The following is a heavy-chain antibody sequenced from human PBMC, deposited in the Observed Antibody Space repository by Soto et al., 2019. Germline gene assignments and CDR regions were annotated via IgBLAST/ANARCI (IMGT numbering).Heavy chain of an antibody. V-gene: IGHV4-59*11. J-gene: IGHJ4*02. CDR3: ARGGAVAAPRRGFDY. CDR2: IYHSGST. CDR1: GGSMSSHY. Sequence: PSETLSLTCTVSGGSMSSHYWTWLRQPPGKGLEWIGYIYHSGSTYYNPSLKSRVTISVDRSKNQFSLKLSSVTAADTAVYYCARGGAVAAPRRGFDYWGQGTLVTVSS. D-gene: IGHD6-19*01.